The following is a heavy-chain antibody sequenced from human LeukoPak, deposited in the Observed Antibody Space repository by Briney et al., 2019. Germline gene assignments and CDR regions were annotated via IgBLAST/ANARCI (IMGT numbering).Heavy chain of an antibody. CDR2: ISHGSTRI. CDR1: GFTFSSYS. CDR3: ARDPGYSYAMDS. V-gene: IGHV3-48*01. D-gene: IGHD5-18*01. J-gene: IGHJ4*02. Sequence: GGSLRLSCAASGFTFSSYSMDWVRQAPGKGLEWISYISHGSTRIFYADFVEGRFTVSRDDAKNALYLQMNSLRVEDTAVYYCARDPGYSYAMDSWGQGTLVIVSS.